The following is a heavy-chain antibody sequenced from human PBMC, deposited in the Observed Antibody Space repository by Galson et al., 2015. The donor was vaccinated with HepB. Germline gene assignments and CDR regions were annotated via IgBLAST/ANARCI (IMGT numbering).Heavy chain of an antibody. CDR3: AKDSQTGQDRYFDL. Sequence: LRLSCAASGFTFSSYPMNWVRQVPGKGLQWVSTISNSGGGTYYADSVKGRFTISRDNSKNALYLQMTSLRAEDTAVYYCAKDSQTGQDRYFDLWGRGTLVTVSS. D-gene: IGHD3-9*01. V-gene: IGHV3-23*01. CDR2: ISNSGGGT. J-gene: IGHJ2*01. CDR1: GFTFSSYP.